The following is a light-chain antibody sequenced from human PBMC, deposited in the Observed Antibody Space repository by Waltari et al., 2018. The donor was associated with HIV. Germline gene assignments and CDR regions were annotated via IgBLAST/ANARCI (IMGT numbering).Light chain of an antibody. V-gene: IGLV7-46*01. CDR2: DTS. CDR1: TGAVTSGHY. CDR3: LLSYSGARPVL. Sequence: QAVVTQEPSLTVSPGGTVTLTCGPSTGAVTSGHYPYWFQQKPGQAPRTLIYDTSNKHSWTPARFSGSLLGGKAALTLSGAQPEDESEYYCLLSYSGARPVLFGGGTKLTVL. J-gene: IGLJ2*01.